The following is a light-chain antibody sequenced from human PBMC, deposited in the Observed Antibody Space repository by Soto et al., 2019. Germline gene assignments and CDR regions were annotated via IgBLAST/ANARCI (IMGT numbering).Light chain of an antibody. J-gene: IGLJ1*01. CDR2: DVS. CDR1: SSDVGGYNY. V-gene: IGLV2-14*01. Sequence: QSVLTQPASVSRSPGQSITISCTRTSSDVGGYNYVSWYQQHPGKAPKLMIYDVSNRPSGVSNRFSGSKSGNTASLTISGFQAEGEADYYCSSYTSSSTLYVFGTGTKVTVL. CDR3: SSYTSSSTLYV.